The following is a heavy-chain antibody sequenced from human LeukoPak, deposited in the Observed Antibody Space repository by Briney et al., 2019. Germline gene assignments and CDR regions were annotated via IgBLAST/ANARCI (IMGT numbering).Heavy chain of an antibody. CDR2: IYTSGST. CDR1: GGPISSGRYY. D-gene: IGHD5-18*01. V-gene: IGHV4-61*02. CDR3: ARDFRSGYSYGNLDY. Sequence: SETLSLTFPVPGGPISSGRYYWSWLRQPAGKGLLWIGRIYTSGSTNYNPSLKSRVNISVDTSKNQFSLKLSSVTAADTAVYYCARDFRSGYSYGNLDYWGQGTLVTVSS. J-gene: IGHJ4*02.